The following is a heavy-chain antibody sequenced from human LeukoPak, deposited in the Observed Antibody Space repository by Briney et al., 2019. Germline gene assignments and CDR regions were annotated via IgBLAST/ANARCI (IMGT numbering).Heavy chain of an antibody. CDR1: GGSISSYY. V-gene: IGHV4-34*01. J-gene: IGHJ4*02. CDR3: ASPLGYYPL. CDR2: INHSGST. Sequence: SETLSLTCTVSGGSISSYYWSWIRQPPGKGLEWIGEINHSGSTNYNPSLKSRVTISVGTSKNQFSLKLSSVTAADTAVYYCASPLGYYPLWGQGTLVTVSS. D-gene: IGHD3-10*01.